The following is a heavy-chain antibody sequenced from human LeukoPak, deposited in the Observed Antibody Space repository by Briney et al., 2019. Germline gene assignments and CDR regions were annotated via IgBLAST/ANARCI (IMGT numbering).Heavy chain of an antibody. D-gene: IGHD3-22*01. Sequence: GGSLRLSCAASGFTFSSYGMHWVRQAPGKGLEWVAFIRYDGSNKYYADSVKGRFTISRDNSKNTLYLQMNSLRAEDTAVYYCASVIVVVITDGGDYWGQGTLVTVSS. CDR3: ASVIVVVITDGGDY. CDR2: IRYDGSNK. V-gene: IGHV3-30*02. J-gene: IGHJ4*02. CDR1: GFTFSSYG.